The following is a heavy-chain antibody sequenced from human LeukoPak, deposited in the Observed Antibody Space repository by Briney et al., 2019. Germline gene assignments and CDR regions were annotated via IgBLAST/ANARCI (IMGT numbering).Heavy chain of an antibody. Sequence: GGSLRLSCAASGFTFSSYAMHWVRQAPGKGLEWVAVISYDGSNKYYADSVKGRFTISRDNSKNTLYLQMNSLRAEDTAVYYCARSTTSIAARGIDYWGQGTLVTVSS. CDR1: GFTFSSYA. D-gene: IGHD6-6*01. V-gene: IGHV3-30-3*01. CDR3: ARSTTSIAARGIDY. J-gene: IGHJ4*02. CDR2: ISYDGSNK.